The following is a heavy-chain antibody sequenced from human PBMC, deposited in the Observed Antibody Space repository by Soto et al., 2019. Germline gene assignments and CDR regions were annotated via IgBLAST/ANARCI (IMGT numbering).Heavy chain of an antibody. CDR3: AKDGLTIFGVRYFYYGMDV. CDR1: GFTFSSYA. D-gene: IGHD3-3*01. V-gene: IGHV3-23*01. J-gene: IGHJ6*02. Sequence: GGSLRLSCAASGFTFSSYAMSWVRQTPGKGLEWVSAISGSGGSTYYADSVKGRFTIARDNTKNTLYLQMNSMGAEDTAVYYCAKDGLTIFGVRYFYYGMDVWGQGTTVTVSS. CDR2: ISGSGGST.